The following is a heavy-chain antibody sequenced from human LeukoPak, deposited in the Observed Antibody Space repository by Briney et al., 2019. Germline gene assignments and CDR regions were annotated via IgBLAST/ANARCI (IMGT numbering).Heavy chain of an antibody. Sequence: GGSLRLSCAASGFTFSSYAMSWVRQAPGKGLEWVSAISGSGGSTYYADSVKGRFTISRDNSKNTLYLQMNSLRAEDTAVYYCAREVHGSGWYLNYFDYWGQGTLVTVSS. CDR2: ISGSGGST. D-gene: IGHD6-19*01. V-gene: IGHV3-23*01. CDR1: GFTFSSYA. CDR3: AREVHGSGWYLNYFDY. J-gene: IGHJ4*02.